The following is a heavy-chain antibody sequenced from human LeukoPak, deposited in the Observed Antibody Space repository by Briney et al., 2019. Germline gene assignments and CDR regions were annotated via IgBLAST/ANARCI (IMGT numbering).Heavy chain of an antibody. Sequence: PGGSLRLSCAASGFSFNTYEMNWVRQAPGKGLEWVANIKQDGSEKYYVDSVKGRFTISRDNAKNSLYLQMNSLRAEDTAVYYCASGSYPEWLDYWGQGTLVTVSS. D-gene: IGHD1-26*01. V-gene: IGHV3-7*01. CDR2: IKQDGSEK. CDR1: GFSFNTYE. J-gene: IGHJ4*02. CDR3: ASGSYPEWLDY.